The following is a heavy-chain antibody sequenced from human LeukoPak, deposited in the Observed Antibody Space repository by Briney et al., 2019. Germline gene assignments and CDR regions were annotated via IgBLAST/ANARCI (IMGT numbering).Heavy chain of an antibody. CDR3: ARGDDSGSPWSLDY. V-gene: IGHV1-69*13. Sequence: SVKVSCKASGGTFSSYAISWVRQAPGQGLEWMGGIIPIFGTANYAQKFQGRVTITADESTSTAYMELSSLRSEDTAVYYCARGDDSGSPWSLDYWGQGTLVTVSS. J-gene: IGHJ4*02. CDR2: IIPIFGTA. D-gene: IGHD1-26*01. CDR1: GGTFSSYA.